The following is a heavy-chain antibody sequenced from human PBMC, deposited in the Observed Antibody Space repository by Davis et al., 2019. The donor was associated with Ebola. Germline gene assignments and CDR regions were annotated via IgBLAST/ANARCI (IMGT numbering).Heavy chain of an antibody. V-gene: IGHV4-39*07. J-gene: IGHJ4*02. D-gene: IGHD3-9*01. CDR3: ARGVPDVLRYFEWLLRAGYFDY. CDR1: GGAISSSSYY. Sequence: SETLSLTCTVSGGAISSSSYYWGWIRQPPGKGLEWIGSIYYSGSTYYNPSLKSRVTISVDTSKNQFSLKLSSVTAADTAVYYCARGVPDVLRYFEWLLRAGYFDYWGQGTLVTVSS. CDR2: IYYSGST.